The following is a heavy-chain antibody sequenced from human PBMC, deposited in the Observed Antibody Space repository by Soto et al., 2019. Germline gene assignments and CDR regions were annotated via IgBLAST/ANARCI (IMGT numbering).Heavy chain of an antibody. J-gene: IGHJ4*02. CDR1: GGSVSSLGYQ. V-gene: IGHV4-61*08. CDR3: ARDRQGSLDY. CDR2: FSYRGFD. D-gene: IGHD3-16*01. Sequence: QVQLQESGPGLVKPSETLSLTCTVSGGSVSSLGYQWSWIRLPPGKGLELIGYFSYRGFDNFIPSLKSRVTISVDTSKNQFSLTLSSVTAADTVVYYCARDRQGSLDYWGQGSLVTVSS.